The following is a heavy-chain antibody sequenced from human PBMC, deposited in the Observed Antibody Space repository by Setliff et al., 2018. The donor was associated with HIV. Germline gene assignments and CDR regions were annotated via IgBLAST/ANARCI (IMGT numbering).Heavy chain of an antibody. CDR3: ARDRHSSGLGSYGP. CDR2: IDSSGTT. D-gene: IGHD3-10*01. CDR1: GGSLGVYR. J-gene: IGHJ5*02. Sequence: SETLSLTCTISGGSLGVYRWSWIRQSAGRGLEWIGRIDSSGTTDYKPSLKGRVAISVDTSRNQFSLRVTSVTAADTAVYFCARDRHSSGLGSYGPWGPGILVPVSS. V-gene: IGHV4-4*07.